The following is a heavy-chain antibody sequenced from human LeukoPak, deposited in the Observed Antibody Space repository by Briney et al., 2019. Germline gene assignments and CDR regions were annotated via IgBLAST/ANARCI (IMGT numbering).Heavy chain of an antibody. Sequence: NPSETLSLTCSVSGASISSSPYYWGWIRQPPGKGPEWIGEIHHSGSTYYNPSLKSRVTISVDTSMNQFSLNLSSVTAADTAVYYCARRLLYYYHTSAYGREYFDYWGQGILVTVSS. CDR3: ARRLLYYYHTSAYGREYFDY. CDR2: IHHSGST. D-gene: IGHD3-22*01. CDR1: GASISSSPYY. J-gene: IGHJ4*02. V-gene: IGHV4-39*01.